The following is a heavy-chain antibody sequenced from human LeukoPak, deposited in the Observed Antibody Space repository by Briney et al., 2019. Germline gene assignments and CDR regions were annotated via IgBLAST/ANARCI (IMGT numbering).Heavy chain of an antibody. CDR3: TRLSDY. V-gene: IGHV4-39*01. CDR1: GGSISGSHYY. Sequence: PSETLSLTCSVSGGSISGSHYYWGWVRQPPGKGLEWIGSINYSGGTYYNPSLKSRVTISVDTSKNQFSLNLNSVTAADTAVYYCTRLSDYWGQGTQVTVSS. CDR2: INYSGGT. J-gene: IGHJ4*02.